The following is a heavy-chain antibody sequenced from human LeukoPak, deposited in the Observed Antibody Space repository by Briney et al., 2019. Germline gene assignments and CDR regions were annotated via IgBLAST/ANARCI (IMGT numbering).Heavy chain of an antibody. D-gene: IGHD6-19*01. CDR3: ARETSLAGFASGLGFNY. CDR1: GGSISGWY. Sequence: SETLSLTCSVSGGSISGWYWSWIRQPPGKGLEWIGYIYGSGYTNYNPSLKSRVTMSIDTSKNHFSLKLTSVTAADTATYYCARETSLAGFASGLGFNYWGQGILVTVSS. J-gene: IGHJ4*02. CDR2: IYGSGYT. V-gene: IGHV4-59*01.